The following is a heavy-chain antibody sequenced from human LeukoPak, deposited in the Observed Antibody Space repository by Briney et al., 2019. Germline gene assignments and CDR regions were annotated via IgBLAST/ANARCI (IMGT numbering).Heavy chain of an antibody. J-gene: IGHJ3*02. CDR1: GYTFTDYY. Sequence: ASVKVSCKVSGYTFTDYYMHWVQQAPGKGLEWMGLVDPEDGETIYAEKFQGRVTITADTSTDTAYMELSSLRSEDTAVYYCARIHGSGRGDAFDIWGQGTMVTVSS. CDR2: VDPEDGET. D-gene: IGHD3-10*01. CDR3: ARIHGSGRGDAFDI. V-gene: IGHV1-69-2*01.